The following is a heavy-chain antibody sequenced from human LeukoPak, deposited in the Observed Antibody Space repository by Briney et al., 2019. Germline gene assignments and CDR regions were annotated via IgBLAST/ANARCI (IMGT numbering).Heavy chain of an antibody. CDR3: ARCAAVGATGGWFDP. J-gene: IGHJ5*02. CDR2: IYYSGST. V-gene: IGHV4-59*01. Sequence: SETLSLTCTVSGGSISSYYWSWIRQPPGKGLEWIGYIYYSGSTNYNPSLKSRVTISVDTSKNQFSLKLSSVTAADTAVYYCARCAAVGATGGWFDPWGQGTLVTVSS. D-gene: IGHD1-26*01. CDR1: GGSISSYY.